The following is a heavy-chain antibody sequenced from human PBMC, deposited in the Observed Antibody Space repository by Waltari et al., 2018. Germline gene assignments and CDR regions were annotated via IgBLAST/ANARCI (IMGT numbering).Heavy chain of an antibody. Sequence: QVLESGGGLVQPGGSLRLSCVASGFDFINSAMSWVRQTPEKGLAGVATMTGTGGGPHYENSPNDADSVKGRFAITRDNSKNTIYLQMSSLGAEDTAVYYCAKGSGMDVWGQGTTVTVSS. CDR1: GFDFINSA. D-gene: IGHD6-19*01. CDR3: AKGSGMDV. J-gene: IGHJ6*02. V-gene: IGHV3-23*01. CDR2: MTGTGGGP.